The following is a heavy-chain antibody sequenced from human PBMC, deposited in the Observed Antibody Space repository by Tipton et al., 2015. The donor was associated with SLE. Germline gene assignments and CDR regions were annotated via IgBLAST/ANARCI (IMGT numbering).Heavy chain of an antibody. V-gene: IGHV4-39*07. J-gene: IGHJ6*03. CDR3: ARDHLPGGYYYYMDV. CDR1: DGSIRSTNYY. CDR2: IFYTGST. Sequence: TLSLTCTVSDGSIRSTNYYWGWIRQPPGKGLEWIGSIFYTGSTYYNPSLKSRVSFSIDTSKHQFSLKLSSVTAADTAVYYCARDHLPGGYYYYMDVWGKGTTVTVSS. D-gene: IGHD3-10*01.